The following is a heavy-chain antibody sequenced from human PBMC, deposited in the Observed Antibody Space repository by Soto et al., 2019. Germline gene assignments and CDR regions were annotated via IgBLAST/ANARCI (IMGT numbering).Heavy chain of an antibody. J-gene: IGHJ5*02. CDR1: GFTFSSYS. V-gene: IGHV3-21*01. CDR2: ISSSSSYI. Sequence: PGGSLRLSCAASGFTFSSYSMDWVRQAPGKGLECFSSISSSSSYIYYADSVKGRFTISRDNAKNSLYLQMNSLRAEDTAVYYCARDADCSGGSCYLLNPWFDPWGQGTLVTVSS. D-gene: IGHD2-15*01. CDR3: ARDADCSGGSCYLLNPWFDP.